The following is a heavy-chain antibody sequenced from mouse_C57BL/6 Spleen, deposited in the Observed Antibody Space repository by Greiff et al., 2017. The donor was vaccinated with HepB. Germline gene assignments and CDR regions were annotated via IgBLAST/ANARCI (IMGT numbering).Heavy chain of an antibody. J-gene: IGHJ3*01. D-gene: IGHD4-1*01. CDR3: GELTGTLGAWFAY. Sequence: VQRVESGPGLVAPSQSLSITCTVSGFSLTSYGVSWVRQPPGKGLEWLGVIWGDGSTNYHSALISRLSISKDNSKSQVFLILNSLQTDETAAYYCGELTGTLGAWFAYWGQGTLVTVSA. CDR1: GFSLTSYG. CDR2: IWGDGST. V-gene: IGHV2-3*01.